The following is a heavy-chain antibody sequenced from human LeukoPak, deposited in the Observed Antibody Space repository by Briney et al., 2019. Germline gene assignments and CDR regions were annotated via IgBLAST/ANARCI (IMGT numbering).Heavy chain of an antibody. D-gene: IGHD3-22*01. CDR3: ARVGFGDSSGYYPLQYYFDY. J-gene: IGHJ4*02. CDR1: GFTFSSYA. Sequence: HPGGSLRLSCAASGFTFSSYAMHWVRQAPGKGLEYVSAISSNGGSTYYANSVKGRFTISRDNPKNTLYLQMGSLRAEDMAVYYCARVGFGDSSGYYPLQYYFDYWGQGTLVTVSS. CDR2: ISSNGGST. V-gene: IGHV3-64*01.